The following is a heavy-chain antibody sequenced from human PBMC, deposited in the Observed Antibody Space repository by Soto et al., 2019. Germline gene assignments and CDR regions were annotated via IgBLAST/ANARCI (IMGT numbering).Heavy chain of an antibody. J-gene: IGHJ6*02. CDR1: GFTFSSNW. D-gene: IGHD3-22*01. Sequence: PGGSLRLSCAASGFTFSSNWMHWVRQAPGKGLVWVSRINSDGSSTSYADSVKGRFTISRYNAKNTLYLQMNCLRAEDTAVYYCARDSDSSGYFSRGMDVWGQGTTVTVSS. CDR3: ARDSDSSGYFSRGMDV. V-gene: IGHV3-74*01. CDR2: INSDGSST.